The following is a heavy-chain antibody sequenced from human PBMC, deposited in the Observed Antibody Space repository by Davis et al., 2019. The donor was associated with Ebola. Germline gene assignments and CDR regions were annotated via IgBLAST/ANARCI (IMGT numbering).Heavy chain of an antibody. Sequence: GGSLRLSCAASGFTVSSNYMSWVRQAPGKGLEWVSVIYSGGNTYYAGSVRGRFTISRDDSKNTLYLQMNSLRAEDTAVYYCAKGYAVGGTCYSSAESWGQGTLVTVSS. V-gene: IGHV3-53*01. CDR1: GFTVSSNY. D-gene: IGHD2-15*01. CDR3: AKGYAVGGTCYSSAES. CDR2: IYSGGNT. J-gene: IGHJ5*02.